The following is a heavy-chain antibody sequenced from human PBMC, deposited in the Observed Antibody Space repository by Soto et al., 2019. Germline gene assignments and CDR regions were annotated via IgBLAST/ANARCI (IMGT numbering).Heavy chain of an antibody. D-gene: IGHD1-20*01. V-gene: IGHV3-23*01. CDR3: AKFGGYNWNPWGTDAFDI. J-gene: IGHJ3*02. CDR2: ISGSGGST. CDR1: GFAFSSYA. Sequence: PGGSLRLSCAASGFAFSSYAMSWVRQAPGKGLEWVSAISGSGGSTYYADSVKGRFTISRDNSKNTLYLQMNSLRAEDTAVYYCAKFGGYNWNPWGTDAFDIWGQGTMVTVSS.